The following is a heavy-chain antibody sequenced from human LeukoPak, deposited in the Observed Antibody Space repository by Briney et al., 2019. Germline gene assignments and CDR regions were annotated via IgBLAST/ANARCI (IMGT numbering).Heavy chain of an antibody. CDR1: GFTSSSYA. D-gene: IGHD6-19*01. V-gene: IGHV3-23*01. J-gene: IGHJ6*02. CDR2: INGSGGST. Sequence: PGGSLRLSCAASGFTSSSYAMSWVRQAPGKGLEWVSAINGSGGSTYYADSVKGRFTISRDNSKNTLYLQMNSLRAEDTAVYYCAKQVAGTGYYYYYGMDVWGQGTTVTVSS. CDR3: AKQVAGTGYYYYYGMDV.